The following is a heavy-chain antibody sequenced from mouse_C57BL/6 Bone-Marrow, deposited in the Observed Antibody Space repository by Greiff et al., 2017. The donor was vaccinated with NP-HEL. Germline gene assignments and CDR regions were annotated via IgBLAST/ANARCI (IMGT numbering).Heavy chain of an antibody. CDR2: IRSKSNNYAT. V-gene: IGHV10-1*01. D-gene: IGHD2-3*01. Sequence: GGGLVQPKGSLKLSCAASGFSFNTYAMTWVRQAPGKGLEWVARIRSKSNNYATYYADSVKDRFTISRDDSESMLYLQMNNLKTEDTAMYYCVYDGYYYAMDYWGQGTSVTVSS. CDR1: GFSFNTYA. J-gene: IGHJ4*01. CDR3: VYDGYYYAMDY.